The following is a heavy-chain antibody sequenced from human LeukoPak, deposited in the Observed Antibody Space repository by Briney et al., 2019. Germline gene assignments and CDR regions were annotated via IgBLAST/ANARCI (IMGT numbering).Heavy chain of an antibody. CDR3: ARVGIYGDYGRYFDY. CDR2: INWNGGSI. V-gene: IGHV3-20*04. D-gene: IGHD4-17*01. J-gene: IGHJ4*02. CDR1: GFTFDNYG. Sequence: GGSLRLSCAASGFTFDNYGMSWVRHAPGKGLEWVSGINWNGGSIGYADSVKGRFTISRDNAKNSLYLQMNSLRAEDTALYYCARVGIYGDYGRYFDYWGQGTLVTVSS.